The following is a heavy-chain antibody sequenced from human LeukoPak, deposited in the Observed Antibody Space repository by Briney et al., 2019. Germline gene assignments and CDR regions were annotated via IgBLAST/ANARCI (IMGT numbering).Heavy chain of an antibody. CDR3: AKGGGYEAQYYYYYLDV. CDR2: ISSSGSTI. V-gene: IGHV3-48*03. Sequence: GGSLRLSCAASGFTFSSYEMNWVRQAPGKGLEWVSYISSSGSTIYYADSVKGRFTISRDNAKSSLYLQMKSLRAEDTAVYYCAKGGGYEAQYYYYYLDVWGKGTTVTISS. D-gene: IGHD5-12*01. J-gene: IGHJ6*03. CDR1: GFTFSSYE.